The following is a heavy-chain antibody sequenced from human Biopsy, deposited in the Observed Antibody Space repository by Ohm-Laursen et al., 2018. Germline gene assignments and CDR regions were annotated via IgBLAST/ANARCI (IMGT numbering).Heavy chain of an antibody. Sequence: ASVKVSCNASGYTFTGYYLHWMRQAPGQGLEWLGYINCKTGATNYAQKFQGTVTMTRDTTISTAYLALGSLRSADTAIYYCARDPLNGHKHFDYWGQGSLVTVSS. CDR2: INCKTGAT. CDR3: ARDPLNGHKHFDY. CDR1: GYTFTGYY. J-gene: IGHJ4*02. V-gene: IGHV1-2*02. D-gene: IGHD2-8*01.